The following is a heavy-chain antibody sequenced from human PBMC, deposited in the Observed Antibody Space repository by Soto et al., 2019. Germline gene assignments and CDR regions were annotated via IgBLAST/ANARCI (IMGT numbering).Heavy chain of an antibody. D-gene: IGHD6-19*01. Sequence: QIQLVESGGGVVQPGASQRLSCAASGFTLSSYGMHWVRQAPGKGLEWVAVISYNGNNQYYADSVRGRFTISRDNSKSTLYLQMNSLRAEDTAVYYCAKDRGHLAVAAITGGGDFDKWGQGTIVTVSS. CDR3: AKDRGHLAVAAITGGGDFDK. CDR2: ISYNGNNQ. CDR1: GFTLSSYG. J-gene: IGHJ3*02. V-gene: IGHV3-30*18.